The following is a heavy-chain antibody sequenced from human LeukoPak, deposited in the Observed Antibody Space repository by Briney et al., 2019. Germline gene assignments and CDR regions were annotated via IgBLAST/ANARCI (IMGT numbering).Heavy chain of an antibody. D-gene: IGHD4-11*01. J-gene: IGHJ4*02. V-gene: IGHV3-21*01. CDR1: GFTFSSYS. CDR2: ISSSSSYI. Sequence: GSLRLSCAASGFTFSSYSMNWVRQAPGKGLEWVSSISSSSSYIYYADSVKGRFTISRDNAKNSLYLQMNSLRAEDTAVYYCARLTTVTDPDYWGQGTLVTVSS. CDR3: ARLTTVTDPDY.